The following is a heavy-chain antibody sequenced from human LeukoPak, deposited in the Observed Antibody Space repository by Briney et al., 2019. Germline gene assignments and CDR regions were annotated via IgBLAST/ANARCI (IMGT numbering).Heavy chain of an antibody. D-gene: IGHD2-2*01. J-gene: IGHJ5*02. CDR2: IYHSGST. CDR1: GGSISSGGYY. CDR3: ARRRCSSTSCYAYRVVVNWFDP. V-gene: IGHV4-30-2*01. Sequence: SETLSLTCTVSGGSISSGGYYWIWIRQPPGKGLEWIGYIYHSGSTYYNPSLKSRVTISVDRSKNQFSLKLSSVTAADTAVYYCARRRCSSTSCYAYRVVVNWFDPWGQGTLVTVSS.